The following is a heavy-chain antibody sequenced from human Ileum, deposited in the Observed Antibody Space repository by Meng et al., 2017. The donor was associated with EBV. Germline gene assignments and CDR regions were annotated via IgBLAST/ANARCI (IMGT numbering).Heavy chain of an antibody. CDR3: ASSDYYRSDY. CDR1: GGSISRGDW. D-gene: IGHD3-22*01. J-gene: IGHJ4*02. Sequence: VQLQESGPGLVKPAEPLSLTCAVSGGSISRGDWWSWVRQPPGKGLEWIGETSHSGSTNYSPSLKSRVTISLDKSKNQLSLKLNSVTAADTAVYYCASSDYYRSDYWGQGTLVTVSS. CDR2: TSHSGST. V-gene: IGHV4-4*02.